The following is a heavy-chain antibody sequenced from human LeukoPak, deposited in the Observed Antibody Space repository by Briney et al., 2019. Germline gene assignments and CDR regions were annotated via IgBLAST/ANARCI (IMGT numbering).Heavy chain of an antibody. J-gene: IGHJ6*03. D-gene: IGHD3-3*01. V-gene: IGHV6-1*01. Sequence: SQTLSLTCAISGDSVSSNSAAWNWIRQSPSRGLEWLGRTYYRSKWYNDYAVSVKSRITINPDTSKNQFSLQLNSVTPEDTAVYYCARDQTIFGVVIKGGLYYYYYMDVWGKGTTVTISS. CDR3: ARDQTIFGVVIKGGLYYYYYMDV. CDR1: GDSVSSNSAA. CDR2: TYYRSKWYN.